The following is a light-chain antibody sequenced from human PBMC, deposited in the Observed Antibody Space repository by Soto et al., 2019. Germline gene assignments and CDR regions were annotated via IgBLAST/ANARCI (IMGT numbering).Light chain of an antibody. CDR1: NIGSKN. J-gene: IGLJ1*01. V-gene: IGLV3-9*01. CDR3: QVWDSRTACYV. Sequence: SYELTQPLSVSVALGQTARITGGGNNIGSKNVHWYQQKPGQAPVLVIYRDSNRPSGIPERFSGSNSGNTATLTISRAQAGAEADYYCQVWDSRTACYVFGTGTKLPVL. CDR2: RDS.